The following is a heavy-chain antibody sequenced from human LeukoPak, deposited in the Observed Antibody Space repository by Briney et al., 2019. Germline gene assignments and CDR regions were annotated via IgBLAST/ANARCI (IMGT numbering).Heavy chain of an antibody. CDR3: ARAPRTIFGVH. V-gene: IGHV3-7*01. Sequence: GGSLRLSCAPSGFTFSSYWMSWVRQAPGKGLEWVANIKQDGSEKYYVDSVKGRFTISRDNAKNSLYLQMNSLRAEDTAVYYCARAPRTIFGVHWGQGTLVTVSS. J-gene: IGHJ4*02. CDR1: GFTFSSYW. CDR2: IKQDGSEK. D-gene: IGHD3-3*01.